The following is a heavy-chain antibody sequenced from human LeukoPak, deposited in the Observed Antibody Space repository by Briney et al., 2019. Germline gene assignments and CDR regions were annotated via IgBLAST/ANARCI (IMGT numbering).Heavy chain of an antibody. CDR2: ISVYNGNT. Sequence: GASMKVSCKASGYTSGYTFANYGITWVRQAPGQGLEWMGWISVYNGNTNYEQKLQGRVTMTTDTSTSTAYMELRSLGSDDTAVYYCARDVTVIGVDGQGTSFDIWGQGTVVTVSS. CDR3: ARDVTVIGVDGQGTSFDI. D-gene: IGHD2-21*01. CDR1: GYTSGYTFANYG. V-gene: IGHV1-18*01. J-gene: IGHJ3*02.